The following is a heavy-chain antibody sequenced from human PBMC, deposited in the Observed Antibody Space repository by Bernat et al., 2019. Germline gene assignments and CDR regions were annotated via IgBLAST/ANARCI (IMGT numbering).Heavy chain of an antibody. CDR1: GFTFSSYD. V-gene: IGHV3-13*01. Sequence: EVQLVESGGGLVQPGGSLRLSCAASGFTFSSYDMHWVRQATGKGLEWVSAIGTAGDTYYPSSVKGRFTISRDNAKNTLYLQMSSLRAEDTAVYYCARGGGYSGYYDYWGQGTLVTVSS. J-gene: IGHJ4*02. CDR2: IGTAGDT. D-gene: IGHD1-26*01. CDR3: ARGGGYSGYYDY.